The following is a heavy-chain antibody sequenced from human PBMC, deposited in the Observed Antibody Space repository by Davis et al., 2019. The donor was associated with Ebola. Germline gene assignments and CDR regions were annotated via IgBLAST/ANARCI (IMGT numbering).Heavy chain of an antibody. CDR2: IYHSGST. J-gene: IGHJ5*02. CDR3: ARTTIFGVVSNRNWFDP. Sequence: SETLSLTCAVSGGPISSGGYSWSWIRQPPGKGLEWIGYIYHSGSTYYNPSLKSRVTISVDRSKNQFSLKLSSVTAADTAVYYCARTTIFGVVSNRNWFDPWGQGTLVTVSS. V-gene: IGHV4-30-2*01. CDR1: GGPISSGGYS. D-gene: IGHD3-3*01.